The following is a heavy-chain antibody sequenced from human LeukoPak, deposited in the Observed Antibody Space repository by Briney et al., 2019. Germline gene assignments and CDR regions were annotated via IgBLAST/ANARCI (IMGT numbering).Heavy chain of an antibody. V-gene: IGHV1-2*02. CDR2: INPNSGGT. J-gene: IGHJ4*02. CDR1: GYTFTGYY. D-gene: IGHD6-13*01. Sequence: ASVKVSCKASGYTFTGYYMHWVRQAPGQGLEWMGWINPNSGGTNYAQKFQGRVTMTRDTSISTAYMELSRPRSDDTAVYYCARRPIAAAGTVFDYWGQGTLVTVSS. CDR3: ARRPIAAAGTVFDY.